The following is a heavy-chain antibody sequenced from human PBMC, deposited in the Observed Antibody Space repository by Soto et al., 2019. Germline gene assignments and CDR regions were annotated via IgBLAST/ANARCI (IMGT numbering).Heavy chain of an antibody. Sequence: GGSLRLSCTAAGGTFSSYAMSWVRQATGKGLEWVSAVSGGGDTTYYADSVKGRFAISRDNSKNTLYLQVSSLRAEDTAVYYCAKDDYNSGRPTPFDYWGQGTLVTVSS. D-gene: IGHD6-19*01. V-gene: IGHV3-23*01. CDR1: GGTFSSYA. CDR3: AKDDYNSGRPTPFDY. J-gene: IGHJ4*02. CDR2: VSGGGDTT.